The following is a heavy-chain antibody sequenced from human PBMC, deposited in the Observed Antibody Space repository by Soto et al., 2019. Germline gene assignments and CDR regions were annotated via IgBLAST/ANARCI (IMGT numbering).Heavy chain of an antibody. CDR3: SPINRKLRRYYYGMDA. J-gene: IGHJ6*04. D-gene: IGHD4-17*01. V-gene: IGHV4-34*01. Sequence: SETLSLTCSVYGGSFSGYYWSWIRQPPGKGLEWIGEINHSGSTNYNPSLKSRVTISVDTSKNQFSLKLSSVTAADTAVYYCSPINRKLRRYYYGMDACGKRTKVTV. CDR2: INHSGST. CDR1: GGSFSGYY.